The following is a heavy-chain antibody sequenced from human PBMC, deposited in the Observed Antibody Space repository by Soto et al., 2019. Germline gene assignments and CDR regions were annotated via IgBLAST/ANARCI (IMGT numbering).Heavy chain of an antibody. V-gene: IGHV4-59*01. CDR2: IYYSGGT. CDR3: ARQEGGVAGIKALDY. CDR1: GGSISSYY. J-gene: IGHJ4*02. D-gene: IGHD6-19*01. Sequence: SETLSLTCTVSGGSISSYYWSWIRQPPGKGLEWIGYIYYSGGTNYNPSLKSRVTISVDTSKNQFSPKLSSVTAADTAVYYCARQEGGVAGIKALDYWGQGTLVTVSS.